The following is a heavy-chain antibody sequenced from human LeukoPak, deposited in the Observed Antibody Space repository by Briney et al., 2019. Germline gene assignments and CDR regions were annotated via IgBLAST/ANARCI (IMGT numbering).Heavy chain of an antibody. D-gene: IGHD3-10*01. Sequence: PSETLSLTCTVSGGSFSTYYWSWIRQPPGKGLEWIGEINHSGSTNYNPSLKSRVTISVDTSKNQFSLKLSSVTAADTAVYYCARGGVWFGEFRAFGYWGQGTLVTVSS. J-gene: IGHJ4*02. V-gene: IGHV4-34*01. CDR3: ARGGVWFGEFRAFGY. CDR2: INHSGST. CDR1: GGSFSTYY.